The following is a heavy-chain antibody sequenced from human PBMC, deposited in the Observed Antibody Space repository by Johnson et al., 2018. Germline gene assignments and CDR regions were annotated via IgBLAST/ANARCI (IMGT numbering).Heavy chain of an antibody. V-gene: IGHV3-30-3*01. CDR3: ARGQDYYGSEIPDAFDI. Sequence: QVQLVQSGGGVVQPGRSLRLSCAASGFTFSSYAMHWVRQAPGKGLEWVAVISYDGSNKYYADSVKGRFTISRDNSKNTLYLKMNSLGAEDTAVYYCARGQDYYGSEIPDAFDIWGQGTMVTVSS. CDR2: ISYDGSNK. D-gene: IGHD3-10*01. CDR1: GFTFSSYA. J-gene: IGHJ3*02.